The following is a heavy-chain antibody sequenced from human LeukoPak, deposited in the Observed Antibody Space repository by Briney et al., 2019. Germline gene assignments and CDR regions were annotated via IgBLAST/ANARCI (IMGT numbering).Heavy chain of an antibody. J-gene: IGHJ6*03. D-gene: IGHD6-13*01. CDR3: ARFIAAAGPDYYYYYYMDV. CDR1: GYTFTSYG. Sequence: ASVKVSCKASGYTFTSYGISWVRQAPGQGLEWMGGIIPIFGTANYAQKFQGRVTITTDESTSTAYMELSSLRSEDTAVYYCARFIAAAGPDYYYYYYMDVWGKGTTVTVSS. CDR2: IIPIFGTA. V-gene: IGHV1-69*05.